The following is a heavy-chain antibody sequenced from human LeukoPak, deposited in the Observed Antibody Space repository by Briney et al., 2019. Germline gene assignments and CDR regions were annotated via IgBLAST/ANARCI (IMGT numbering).Heavy chain of an antibody. CDR1: GGSISSSSYY. Sequence: PSETLSLSCTVSGGSISSSSYYWGWIRQPPGKGLEWIGSIYYSGRTYYNPSLKSRVTISEGTSKNQFSLKLSSVTAADTAVYYCARLADTSMANFDYWGQGTLVTVSS. V-gene: IGHV4-39*01. D-gene: IGHD5-18*01. CDR3: ARLADTSMANFDY. J-gene: IGHJ4*02. CDR2: IYYSGRT.